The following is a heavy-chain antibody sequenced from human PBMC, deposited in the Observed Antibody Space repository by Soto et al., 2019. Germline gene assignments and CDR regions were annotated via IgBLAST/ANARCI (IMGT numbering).Heavy chain of an antibody. Sequence: QVPLVQSGAEVKKPGSSVKISCKASGGTFSSHTLSWVRQAPGQGLEWMGRIIPILGIANYAQKFQGRVTITADKSTSTAYMELSSLRSEDTAVYYCAREAEDYYYYMDVWGKGTTITVSS. CDR1: GGTFSSHT. CDR3: AREAEDYYYYMDV. CDR2: IIPILGIA. V-gene: IGHV1-69*08. J-gene: IGHJ6*03.